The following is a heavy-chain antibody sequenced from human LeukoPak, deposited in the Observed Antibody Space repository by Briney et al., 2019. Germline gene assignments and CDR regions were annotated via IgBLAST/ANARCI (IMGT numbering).Heavy chain of an antibody. CDR1: GFTFSSYE. Sequence: GGSLRLSCAASGFTFSSYEMNWVRQAPGKGLEWVSYISSSGSTIYYADSVKGRSTISRDNAKNSLYLQMNSLRAEDTAIYYCASLTLEWLLSDYWGQGTLVTVSS. J-gene: IGHJ4*02. CDR3: ASLTLEWLLSDY. V-gene: IGHV3-48*03. CDR2: ISSSGSTI. D-gene: IGHD3-3*01.